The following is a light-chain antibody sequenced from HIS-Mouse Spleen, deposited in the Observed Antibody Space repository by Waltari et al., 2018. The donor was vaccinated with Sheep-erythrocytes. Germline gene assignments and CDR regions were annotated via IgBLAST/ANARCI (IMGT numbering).Light chain of an antibody. CDR2: RTN. CDR3: AAWDDSLSGVV. J-gene: IGLJ2*01. Sequence: QSVLTQPPSASGTPGQRVTISCSGSSSNIGSNYVYWYQQLPGTAPKLLIYRTNQRPSGFPDRCYGSKSGTSASLAISGLRSEDEADYYCAAWDDSLSGVVFGGGTKLTVL. V-gene: IGLV1-47*01. CDR1: SSNIGSNY.